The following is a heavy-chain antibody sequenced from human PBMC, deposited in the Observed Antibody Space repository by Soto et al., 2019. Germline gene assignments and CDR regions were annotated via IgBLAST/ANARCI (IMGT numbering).Heavy chain of an antibody. D-gene: IGHD3-10*01. V-gene: IGHV1-2*04. CDR3: ARGVTMVRGVIKDYYYGMDV. Sequence: ASVKVSCKASGYTFTGYYMHCVRQAPGQVLEWMGWINPNSGGTNYAQKFQGWVTMTRDTSISTAYMELSRLRSDDTAVYYCARGVTMVRGVIKDYYYGMDVWGQGTTVTVSS. CDR2: INPNSGGT. CDR1: GYTFTGYY. J-gene: IGHJ6*02.